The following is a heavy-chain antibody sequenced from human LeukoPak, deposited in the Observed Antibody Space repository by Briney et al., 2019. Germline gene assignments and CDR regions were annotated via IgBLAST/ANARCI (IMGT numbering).Heavy chain of an antibody. CDR1: GFTVSSNY. Sequence: GRSLRLSCAASGFTVSSNYMSWVRQAPGKGLEWVSVIYSGGSTYYADSVKGRFTISRDNSKNTLYLQMNSLRAEDTAVYYCARDNYGGKGEFDYWGQGTLVTVSS. CDR3: ARDNYGGKGEFDY. D-gene: IGHD4-23*01. V-gene: IGHV3-66*01. J-gene: IGHJ4*02. CDR2: IYSGGST.